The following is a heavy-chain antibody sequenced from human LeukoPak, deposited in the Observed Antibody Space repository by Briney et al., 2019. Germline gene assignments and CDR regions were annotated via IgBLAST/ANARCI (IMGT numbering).Heavy chain of an antibody. CDR1: GYIFTGYY. D-gene: IGHD3-22*01. CDR3: ASAVVLDAFDI. J-gene: IGHJ3*02. Sequence: ASVKVSCKASGYIFTGYYIHWVRQAPGQGLEWMGWINPNSGDTKYAQKFQGRVTMTRDTSISTAYMELSRLRSDDTAVYYCASAVVLDAFDIWGQGTMVTVSS. V-gene: IGHV1-2*02. CDR2: INPNSGDT.